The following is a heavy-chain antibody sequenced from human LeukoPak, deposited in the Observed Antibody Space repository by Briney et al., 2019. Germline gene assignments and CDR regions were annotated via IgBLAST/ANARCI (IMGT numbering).Heavy chain of an antibody. CDR3: SRDPRSYTGYDETYDY. CDR1: GGSFSGYY. Sequence: SETLSLTCAVYGGSFSGYYWSWIRQPPGKGLEWIGEISYSGSTNYNPSLKSRVTMSLDTSEDHFSLKLSSVAAADTAVYYCSRDPRSYTGYDETYDYWGQGTLVTVSS. J-gene: IGHJ4*02. V-gene: IGHV4-34*01. D-gene: IGHD5-12*01. CDR2: ISYSGST.